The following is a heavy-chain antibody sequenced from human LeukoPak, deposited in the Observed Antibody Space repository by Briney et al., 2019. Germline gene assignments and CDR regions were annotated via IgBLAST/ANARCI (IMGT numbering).Heavy chain of an antibody. CDR2: ISYDGSNK. J-gene: IGHJ4*02. V-gene: IGHV3-30*18. D-gene: IGHD5-18*01. Sequence: GGSLRLSCAASGFTFNSYVMSWVRQAPGKGLEWVAVISYDGSNKYYADSVKGRFTISRDNSKNTLYLQMNSLRAEDTAVYYCAKARIRGYSYGALDYWGQGTLVTVSS. CDR3: AKARIRGYSYGALDY. CDR1: GFTFNSYV.